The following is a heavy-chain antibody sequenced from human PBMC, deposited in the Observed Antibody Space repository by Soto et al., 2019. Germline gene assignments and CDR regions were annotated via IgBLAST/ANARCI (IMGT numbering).Heavy chain of an antibody. D-gene: IGHD2-2*01. CDR2: INGGNGDT. V-gene: IGHV1-3*01. CDR1: GYTFTGYA. CDR3: ARGYCSSTSCQYYFDF. Sequence: ASVKVSCKASGYTFTGYAIHWVRQAPGQRHEWMGWINGGNGDTKYSQKFQGRVTITRDTSASTAYMELTSLGSEDTAVYHCARGYCSSTSCQYYFDFWGQGTLVTVSS. J-gene: IGHJ4*02.